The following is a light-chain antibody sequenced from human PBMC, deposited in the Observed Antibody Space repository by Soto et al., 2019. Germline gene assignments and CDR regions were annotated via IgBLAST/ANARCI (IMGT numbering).Light chain of an antibody. V-gene: IGKV4-1*01. CDR3: QQYYSLPLI. CDR2: WAS. J-gene: IGKJ4*01. Sequence: DTVMTQSPDSLAVSLGERATINCKSSQSVLYSSNNKNYLAWYQQKPGQPPKLLIYWASTRESGVPDRFSGSGSGTDFTLTISSLQAEDVALYYCQQYYSLPLIFGGGTKVEIK. CDR1: QSVLYSSNNKNY.